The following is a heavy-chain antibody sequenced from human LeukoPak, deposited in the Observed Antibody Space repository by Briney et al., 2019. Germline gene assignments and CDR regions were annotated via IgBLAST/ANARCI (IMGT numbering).Heavy chain of an antibody. Sequence: GRSLRLSCAASGFTFDDYAMHWVRQAPGKGLGWVSGISWNSGSIGYADSVKGRFTISRDNAKNSLYLQMNSLRAEDTALYYCAKDKSFRTYYFDYWGQGTLVTVSS. D-gene: IGHD1-7*01. CDR2: ISWNSGSI. V-gene: IGHV3-9*01. CDR1: GFTFDDYA. J-gene: IGHJ4*02. CDR3: AKDKSFRTYYFDY.